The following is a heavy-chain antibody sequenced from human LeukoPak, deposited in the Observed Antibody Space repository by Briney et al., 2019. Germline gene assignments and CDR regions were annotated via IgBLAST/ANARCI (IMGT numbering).Heavy chain of an antibody. J-gene: IGHJ6*03. D-gene: IGHD3-3*01. Sequence: GGSLRLSCVASGFTFSSYNMNWVRQAPGKGLEWVAVISYDGSNKYYADSVKGRFTISRDNSKNTLYLQMNSLRAEDTAVYYCARGGEQTYYDFWSTLDYYYMDVWGKGTTVTVSS. CDR1: GFTFSSYN. CDR2: ISYDGSNK. CDR3: ARGGEQTYYDFWSTLDYYYMDV. V-gene: IGHV3-30-3*01.